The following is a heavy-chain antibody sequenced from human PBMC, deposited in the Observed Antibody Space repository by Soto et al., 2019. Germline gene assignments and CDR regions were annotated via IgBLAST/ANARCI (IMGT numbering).Heavy chain of an antibody. CDR2: IYHSGST. CDR1: GGSISSGGYS. V-gene: IGHV4-30-2*01. J-gene: IGHJ4*02. CDR3: ARRIVGADGFEY. D-gene: IGHD1-26*01. Sequence: SETLSLTCAVSGGSISSGGYSWSWIRQPPGKGLEWIGYIYHSGSTYYNPSLKSRVTISVDRSKNQFSLKLSSVTAADTAVYYCARRIVGADGFEYWGQGTLVTVSS.